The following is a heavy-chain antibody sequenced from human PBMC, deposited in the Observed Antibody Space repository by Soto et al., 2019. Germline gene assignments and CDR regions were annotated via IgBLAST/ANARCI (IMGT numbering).Heavy chain of an antibody. D-gene: IGHD5-18*01. Sequence: PGESLKISCKGSGYIFTTYWIAWVRQMPGKGLEWMGIIYPGNSDTRYSPSFQGQVTISADKSINTAYLQWSSLKASDTAMYYCARLSNSYNDYWGQGTLVTVSS. CDR2: IYPGNSDT. CDR3: ARLSNSYNDY. V-gene: IGHV5-51*01. CDR1: GYIFTTYW. J-gene: IGHJ4*02.